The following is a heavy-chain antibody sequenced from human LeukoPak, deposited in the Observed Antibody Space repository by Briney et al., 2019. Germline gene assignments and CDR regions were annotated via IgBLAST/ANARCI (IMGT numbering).Heavy chain of an antibody. CDR1: GYTFSDYY. D-gene: IGHD3-10*01. J-gene: IGHJ6*03. Sequence: GATVKISCKASGYTFSDYYMHWVQQAPGKGLEWMGRVDPEDGETIYAEMFQGRVTITADTSTATAYMELGSLRSDDTAVYYCATDTISNYHYYMDVWGKGTTVTVSS. CDR3: ATDTISNYHYYMDV. V-gene: IGHV1-69-2*01. CDR2: VDPEDGET.